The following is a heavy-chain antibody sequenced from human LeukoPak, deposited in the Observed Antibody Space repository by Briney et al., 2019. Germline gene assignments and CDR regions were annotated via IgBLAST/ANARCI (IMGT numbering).Heavy chain of an antibody. V-gene: IGHV1-2*02. Sequence: PGASVKVSCTASGYTFTGYYMHWVRQAPGQGLEWMGWINPNSGGTNYAQKFQGRVTMTRDTSISTAYMELSRLRSDDTAVYYCARVPTSIAARRASPFYPWGQGTLGTVSS. CDR3: ARVPTSIAARRASPFYP. CDR1: GYTFTGYY. J-gene: IGHJ5*02. D-gene: IGHD6-6*01. CDR2: INPNSGGT.